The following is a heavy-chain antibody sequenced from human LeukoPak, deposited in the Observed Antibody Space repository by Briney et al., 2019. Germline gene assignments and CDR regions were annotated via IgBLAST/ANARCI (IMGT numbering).Heavy chain of an antibody. CDR2: IYSGGST. V-gene: IGHV3-53*01. D-gene: IGHD3-22*01. CDR1: GFTVSSNY. Sequence: GGSLRLSCAASGFTVSSNYMSWVRQAPGKGLERVSVIYSGGSTYYEDSVKGRFTISRDNSKNTLYLQMNSLRAEDTAVYYCARYNYYDSSGYYYAGGYWYFDLWGRGTLVTVSS. J-gene: IGHJ2*01. CDR3: ARYNYYDSSGYYYAGGYWYFDL.